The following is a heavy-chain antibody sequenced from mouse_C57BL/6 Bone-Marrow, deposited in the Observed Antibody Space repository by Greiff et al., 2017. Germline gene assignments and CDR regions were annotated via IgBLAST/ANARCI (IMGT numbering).Heavy chain of an antibody. D-gene: IGHD2-5*01. CDR2: INPGSGGT. CDR3: ARSPGLVNWYVDV. V-gene: IGHV1-54*01. Sequence: QVQLQQSGAELVKPGTSVTVSCKASGYAFTNYLIEWVKQRPGQGLEWIGVINPGSGGTNYNEKFKGKATLTADKSSSTAYMQLSSLTSEDSAVYYCARSPGLVNWYVDVWGTGTTVTVAS. J-gene: IGHJ1*03. CDR1: GYAFTNYL.